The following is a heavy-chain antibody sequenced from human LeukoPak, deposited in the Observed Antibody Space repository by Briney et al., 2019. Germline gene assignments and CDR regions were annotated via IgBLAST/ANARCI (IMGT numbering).Heavy chain of an antibody. D-gene: IGHD3-22*01. CDR3: ARGGPRLYYYYMDV. V-gene: IGHV4-61*02. CDR1: GGSISSGSYY. Sequence: PSETLSLTCTVSGGSISSGSYYWSWIRQPAGKGLEWIGRIYTSGSTNYNPSLKSRVTISVDTSKNQFSLNLRSVTAADTAMYYCARGGPRLYYYYMDVWGKGTTVTISS. J-gene: IGHJ6*03. CDR2: IYTSGST.